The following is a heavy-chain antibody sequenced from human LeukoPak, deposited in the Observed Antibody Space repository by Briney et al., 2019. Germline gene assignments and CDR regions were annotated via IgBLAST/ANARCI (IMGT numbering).Heavy chain of an antibody. D-gene: IGHD6-13*01. CDR3: ARGVGVWGIAAAGWGYFQH. V-gene: IGHV4-34*01. CDR1: GASFSDYY. CDR2: INHSGST. J-gene: IGHJ1*01. Sequence: SETLSLTCAVYGASFSDYYWSWIRQPPGKGLEWIGEINHSGSTNYNPSLKSRVTISVDTSKNQFSLKLSSVTAADTAVYYCARGVGVWGIAAAGWGYFQHWGQGTLVTVSS.